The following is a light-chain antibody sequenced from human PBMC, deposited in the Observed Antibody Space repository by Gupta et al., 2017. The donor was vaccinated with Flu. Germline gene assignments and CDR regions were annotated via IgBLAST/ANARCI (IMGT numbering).Light chain of an antibody. J-gene: IGKJ2*03. CDR2: KVS. Sequence: DVVMTQSPLSLPVTLGQPASISCRSSQSLVYSDGNTYLNWFQQRPGQSPRRLIYKVSNRDSGVPDRLSGSGSGTDFTLKISRVEAEDVGVYYCMQGKHWPPSFGQGTKLEIK. V-gene: IGKV2-30*01. CDR3: MQGKHWPPS. CDR1: QSLVYSDGNTY.